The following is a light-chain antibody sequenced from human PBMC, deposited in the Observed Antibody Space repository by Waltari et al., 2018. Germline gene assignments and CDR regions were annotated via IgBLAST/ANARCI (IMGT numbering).Light chain of an antibody. CDR1: SSDAGGYNY. J-gene: IGLJ2*01. V-gene: IGLV2-14*03. CDR2: DVS. Sequence: QSALTQPASVSGSPGQSITISCTGTSSDAGGYNYVSWYQQHPGKAPKLMLYDVSNRPSGVSNRFSGSKSGNTASLTISGLQAEDEADYYCSSYTSRSIPHVVFGGGTKLTVL. CDR3: SSYTSRSIPHVV.